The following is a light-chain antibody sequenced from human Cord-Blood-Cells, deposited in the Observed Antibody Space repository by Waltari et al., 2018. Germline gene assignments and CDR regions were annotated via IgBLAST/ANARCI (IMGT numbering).Light chain of an antibody. V-gene: IGKV2-28*01. Sequence: DIVMTQSPLSLPVTPGEPASISCRSSQSLLHSNGYNYLDWYLQKPGQSPQLLIYLGSNQASGVPDRFSGSGSGTDFTLKISRVEAGDVGVYYCMQALQTPYTFGQGTKLEIK. CDR3: MQALQTPYT. CDR1: QSLLHSNGYNY. CDR2: LGS. J-gene: IGKJ2*01.